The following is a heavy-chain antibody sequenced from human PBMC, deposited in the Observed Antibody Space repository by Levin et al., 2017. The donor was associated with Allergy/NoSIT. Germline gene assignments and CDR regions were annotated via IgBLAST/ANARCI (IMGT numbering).Heavy chain of an antibody. CDR2: ISADGAVA. J-gene: IGHJ4*02. CDR3: ATIDLSASNTYY. V-gene: IGHV3-23*01. Sequence: GESLKISCAASGFTFSRYAMTWVRQAPGKGLDWVSSISADGAVAYYGDSVKGRFTVSRDNYKNMLLLQMNSLRAEDTAVYYCATIDLSASNTYYWGQGTLATVSS. D-gene: IGHD3-16*01. CDR1: GFTFSRYA.